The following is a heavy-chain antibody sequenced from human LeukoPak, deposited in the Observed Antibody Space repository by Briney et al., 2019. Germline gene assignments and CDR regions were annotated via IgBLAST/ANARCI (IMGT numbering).Heavy chain of an antibody. CDR2: INWNGGNT. Sequence: GGSLRLSCAASGFTFDDYAMSWVRQAPGKGLEWVSGINWNGGNTGSADSVKGRFTISRDNAKNSLYLQMNSLRAEDTALYYYAATYSGNWEFDYWGQGTLVTVSS. D-gene: IGHD1-26*01. V-gene: IGHV3-20*04. J-gene: IGHJ4*02. CDR3: AATYSGNWEFDY. CDR1: GFTFDDYA.